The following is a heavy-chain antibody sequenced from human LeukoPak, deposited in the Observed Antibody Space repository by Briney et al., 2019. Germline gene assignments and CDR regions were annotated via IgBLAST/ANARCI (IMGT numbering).Heavy chain of an antibody. CDR3: ARHGLLEMATIPGAFDI. D-gene: IGHD5-24*01. Sequence: GESLKISCKGSGYSFTSYWIGWVRQMPGKGLEWMGIINPGDSDTRYSPSFQGQVTISADKSISTAYLQWSSLKASDTAMYYCARHGLLEMATIPGAFDIWGQGTMVTVSS. V-gene: IGHV5-51*01. CDR2: INPGDSDT. CDR1: GYSFTSYW. J-gene: IGHJ3*02.